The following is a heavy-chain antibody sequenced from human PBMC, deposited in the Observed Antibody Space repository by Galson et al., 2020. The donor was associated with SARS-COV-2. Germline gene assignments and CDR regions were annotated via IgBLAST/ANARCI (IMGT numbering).Heavy chain of an antibody. V-gene: IGHV3-21*01. CDR1: GFTFSSYS. Sequence: KIGESLKISCAASGFTFSSYSMKWVRQAPGKGLESVSSISSSSSYIYYADSVKDRFTISRDNAKNSLYLQMNSLRAEDTAVYYCARDRRADIVVVAATQRDGYGMDVWVQGTTVTVSS. J-gene: IGHJ6*02. CDR3: ARDRRADIVVVAATQRDGYGMDV. D-gene: IGHD2-15*01. CDR2: ISSSSSYI.